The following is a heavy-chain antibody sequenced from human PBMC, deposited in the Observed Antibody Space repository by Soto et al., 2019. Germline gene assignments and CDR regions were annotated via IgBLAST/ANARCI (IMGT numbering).Heavy chain of an antibody. V-gene: IGHV1-46*01. CDR3: ARARGISFGYHDFDY. CDR1: GYTFSSYH. Sequence: ASVKVSCKASGYTFSSYHMHWVRQAPGQGLEWMGVINPFYGETRYAQKFQGRVTMTRDTSTSTVYMELSSLRSEDTAVYYCARARGISFGYHDFDYWGQGTLVTVSS. CDR2: INPFYGET. D-gene: IGHD5-18*01. J-gene: IGHJ4*02.